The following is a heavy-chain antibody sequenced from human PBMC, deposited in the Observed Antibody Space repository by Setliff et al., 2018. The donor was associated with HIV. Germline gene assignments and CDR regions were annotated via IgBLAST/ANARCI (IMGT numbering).Heavy chain of an antibody. Sequence: SETLSLTCAVSGGSISSGSYYWSWIRQPAGKGLEWIGHINTSGSTNYNPSLKSRVTISVDTSKNQFSLKLSSVTAEDTAVYYCAREFTSVAGTRPPFDPWGQGTLVTVSS. J-gene: IGHJ5*02. CDR3: AREFTSVAGTRPPFDP. D-gene: IGHD6-19*01. CDR1: GGSISSGSYY. CDR2: INTSGST. V-gene: IGHV4-61*09.